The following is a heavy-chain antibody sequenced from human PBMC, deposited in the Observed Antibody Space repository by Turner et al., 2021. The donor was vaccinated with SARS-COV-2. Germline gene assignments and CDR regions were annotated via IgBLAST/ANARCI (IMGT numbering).Heavy chain of an antibody. D-gene: IGHD1-26*01. J-gene: IGHJ6*02. V-gene: IGHV3-23*01. CDR1: GFTFSSYA. CDR2: ISGSGGST. CDR3: AKGMGGEQPPSYYYYYGMDV. Sequence: EVQLLESGGGLVQPGGSLRLSCAASGFTFSSYAMSWVRQAPGKGLGWVSAISGSGGSTYYADSVKGRFTISRDNSKNTLYLQMNSLRAEDTAVYYCAKGMGGEQPPSYYYYYGMDVWGQGTTVTVSS.